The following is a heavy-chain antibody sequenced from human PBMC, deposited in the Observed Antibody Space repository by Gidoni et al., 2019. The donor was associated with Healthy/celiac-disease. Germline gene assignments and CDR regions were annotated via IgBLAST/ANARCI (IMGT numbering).Heavy chain of an antibody. Sequence: QVQLQESGPGLVKPSETLSLTCTVSGYSLSSGYYWGWIRQPPGKGLEWIGSIYHSGSTYYNPSLKSRVTISVDTSKNQFSRKLSSVTAADTAVYYCARVGSVDTAMPDYWGQGTLVTVSS. D-gene: IGHD5-18*01. CDR1: GYSLSSGYY. V-gene: IGHV4-38-2*02. CDR3: ARVGSVDTAMPDY. J-gene: IGHJ4*02. CDR2: IYHSGST.